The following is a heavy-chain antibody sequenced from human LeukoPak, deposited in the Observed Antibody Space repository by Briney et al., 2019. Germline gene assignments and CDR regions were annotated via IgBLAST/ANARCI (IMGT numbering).Heavy chain of an antibody. J-gene: IGHJ4*02. CDR1: GGSISSYY. CDR2: IYYSGST. Sequence: SETLSLTCTVPGGSISSYYWSWIRQPPGKGLEWIGYIYYSGSTNYSPSLKSRVSISVDTSKIQFSLKLGSVTAADTAVYYCARWDDRGKYFDYWGQGTLVTVSS. D-gene: IGHD3-22*01. V-gene: IGHV4-59*01. CDR3: ARWDDRGKYFDY.